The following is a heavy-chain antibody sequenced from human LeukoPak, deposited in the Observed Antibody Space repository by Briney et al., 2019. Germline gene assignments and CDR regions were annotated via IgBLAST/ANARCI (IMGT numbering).Heavy chain of an antibody. CDR1: GFTFSSYG. J-gene: IGHJ4*02. CDR2: IKQDGSEK. D-gene: IGHD3-3*01. Sequence: GGSLRLSCAASGFTFSSYGMHWVRQAPGKGLEWVANIKQDGSEKYYVDSVKGRFTISRDNAKNSLYLQMNSLRAEDTAVYYCAREGYDFWSGPQYYFDYWGQGTLVTVSS. V-gene: IGHV3-7*03. CDR3: AREGYDFWSGPQYYFDY.